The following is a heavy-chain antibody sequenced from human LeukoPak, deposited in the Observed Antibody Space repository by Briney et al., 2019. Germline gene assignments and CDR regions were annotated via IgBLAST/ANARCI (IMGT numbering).Heavy chain of an antibody. CDR3: ARGRYCSADICSGGDALDI. Sequence: SETLSLTCTVSGDSISSGGYYWYWIRQLPGKGLEWIGYIYYSGNTWYNPSLKSRVTISVDTSKNQFSLKLSSVTAADTAVYYCARGRYCSADICSGGDALDIWGQGTMVSVSS. D-gene: IGHD2-15*01. CDR2: IYYSGNT. J-gene: IGHJ3*02. V-gene: IGHV4-31*03. CDR1: GDSISSGGYY.